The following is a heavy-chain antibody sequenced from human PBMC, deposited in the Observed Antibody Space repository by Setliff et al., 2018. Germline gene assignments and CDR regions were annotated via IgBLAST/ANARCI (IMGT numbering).Heavy chain of an antibody. V-gene: IGHV1-18*01. J-gene: IGHJ4*02. D-gene: IGHD2-8*01. Sequence: ASVKVSCKASGYTFTNYGINWVRQAPGQGLEWMGWINNYNFNTNYPQKFLGRVTMTTDTSTSTAYMELRSLRSDDTAVYYCERLVRYCTRTSCQRTLDDDIWGQGTLVTVSS. CDR1: GYTFTNYG. CDR3: ERLVRYCTRTSCQRTLDDDI. CDR2: INNYNFNT.